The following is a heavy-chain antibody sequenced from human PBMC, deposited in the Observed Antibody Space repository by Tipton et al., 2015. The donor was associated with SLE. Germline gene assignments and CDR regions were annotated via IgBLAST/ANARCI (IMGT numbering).Heavy chain of an antibody. CDR2: IIPIFDTA. D-gene: IGHD5-12*01. Sequence: QLVQSGAEVKKPGSSVKVSCKASGGTFSSYAFSWVRQAPGQGLEWMGGIIPIFDTANYAQKFQGRVTITADESTNTAYMEVSSLRSEDTAVYYCAVASGERTFNYYYYYMDVWGEGTTVTVSS. J-gene: IGHJ6*03. CDR1: GGTFSSYA. V-gene: IGHV1-69*01. CDR3: AVASGERTFNYYYYYMDV.